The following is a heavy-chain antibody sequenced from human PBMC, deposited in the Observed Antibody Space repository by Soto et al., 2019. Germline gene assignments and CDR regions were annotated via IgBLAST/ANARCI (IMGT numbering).Heavy chain of an antibody. CDR2: IYYSGST. D-gene: IGHD1-26*01. J-gene: IGHJ6*02. V-gene: IGHV4-39*01. CDR1: GGSISSSSYY. CDR3: AWGAGIVGATYGMDV. Sequence: PSETLSLTCTVSGGSISSSSYYWGWIRQPPGKGLEWIGSIYYSGSTYYNPSLKSRVTISVDTSKNQFSLKLSSVTAADTAVYYCAWGAGIVGATYGMDVWGQGTTVTVSS.